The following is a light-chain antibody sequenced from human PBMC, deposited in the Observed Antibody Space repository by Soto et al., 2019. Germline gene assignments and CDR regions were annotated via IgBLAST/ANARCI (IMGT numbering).Light chain of an antibody. CDR1: QSISSW. CDR2: KAS. V-gene: IGKV1-5*03. Sequence: EIQMTQSPFSLSVSVGDRVTITCRASQSISSWLAWYQQKPGKAPKLLIYKASSLESGVPSRFSGSGSGTEFTLTISSLQPDDFATYYCQQYNSYPWTFGQRTKVDI. J-gene: IGKJ1*01. CDR3: QQYNSYPWT.